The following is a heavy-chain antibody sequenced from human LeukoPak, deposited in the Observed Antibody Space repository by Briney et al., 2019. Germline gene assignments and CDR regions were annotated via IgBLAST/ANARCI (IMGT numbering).Heavy chain of an antibody. CDR3: VRDFMYNTAFTGC. CDR2: IYSDNT. V-gene: IGHV3-53*01. D-gene: IGHD5-18*01. Sequence: PGGSLRLSCTVSGFTVSSNSMSWVRQAPGKGLECVSFIYSDNTHYSDSVKGRFTISRDNAKNTLYLQMNSLRAEDTAVYYCVRDFMYNTAFTGCWGQGTQVTVSS. J-gene: IGHJ4*02. CDR1: GFTVSSNS.